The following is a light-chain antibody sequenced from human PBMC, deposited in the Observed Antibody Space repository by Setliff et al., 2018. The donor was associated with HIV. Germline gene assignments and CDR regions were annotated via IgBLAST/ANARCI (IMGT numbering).Light chain of an antibody. V-gene: IGLV2-23*02. CDR2: EVS. CDR1: SSDVGGYDL. Sequence: QSVLTQPASVSGSPGQSIAISCTGTSSDVGGYDLVSWYQQHPGKAPKLVIHEVSKRPSGVSNRFSGSKSGNTASLTISGLQAEDGADYYCCAYAGRTTFVFGTGTKV. J-gene: IGLJ1*01. CDR3: CAYAGRTTFV.